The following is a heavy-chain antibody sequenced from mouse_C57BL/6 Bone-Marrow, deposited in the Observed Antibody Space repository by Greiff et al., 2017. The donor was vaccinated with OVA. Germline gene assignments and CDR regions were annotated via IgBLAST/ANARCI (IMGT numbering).Heavy chain of an antibody. V-gene: IGHV6-3*01. J-gene: IGHJ4*01. D-gene: IGHD2-5*01. Sequence: EVMLVESGGGLVQPGGSMKLSCVASGFTFSNYWMNWVRQSPEKGLEWVAQIRLKSDNYATHYAESVKGRFTISRDDSKSSVYLQMNNLRAEDTGIYYCTEGYYSKGAMDYWGQGTSVTVSS. CDR2: IRLKSDNYAT. CDR3: TEGYYSKGAMDY. CDR1: GFTFSNYW.